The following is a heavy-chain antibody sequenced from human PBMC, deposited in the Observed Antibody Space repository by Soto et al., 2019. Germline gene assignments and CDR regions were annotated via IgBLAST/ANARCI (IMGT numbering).Heavy chain of an antibody. CDR3: ARGPVLPGPVSSYYYMGV. V-gene: IGHV3-11*01. J-gene: IGHJ6*03. CDR1: EVSHRDYF. D-gene: IGHD2-2*01. Sequence: QVQLVEAGGDLVKPGESLRLSCEVSEVSHRDYFMTLVRQAPGKGLEWLAYISRSSQDISYADSVKGRFTVSRDNAKNSLFLQMSSLRGDDTGVYYCARGPVLPGPVSSYYYMGVWGKGTTVTVSS. CDR2: ISRSSQDI.